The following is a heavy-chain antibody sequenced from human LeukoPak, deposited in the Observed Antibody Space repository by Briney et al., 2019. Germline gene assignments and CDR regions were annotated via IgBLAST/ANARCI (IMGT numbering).Heavy chain of an antibody. D-gene: IGHD2-8*01. Sequence: PGGSLRLSCAASGFTFSTYAMTWVRQAPGKGLEWVPSISKSGGSTYDTDSVRGRFAISRDNSKNTLYLQMNRLRAEDTALYYCARGVGEYTNGHFDFWGQGTLVTVSS. CDR1: GFTFSTYA. J-gene: IGHJ4*02. CDR3: ARGVGEYTNGHFDF. V-gene: IGHV3-23*01. CDR2: ISKSGGST.